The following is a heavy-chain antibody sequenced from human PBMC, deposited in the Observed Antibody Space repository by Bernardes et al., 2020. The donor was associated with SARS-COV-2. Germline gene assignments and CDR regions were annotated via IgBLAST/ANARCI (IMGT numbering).Heavy chain of an antibody. CDR1: GGSISSYY. V-gene: IGHV4-59*01. D-gene: IGHD2-2*02. J-gene: IGHJ3*02. CDR3: ARGIPAAILSAFDI. CDR2: IYYSGST. Sequence: SETLSLTCTVSGGSISSYYWSWIRQPPGKGLEWIGYIYYSGSTNYNPSLKSRVTISVDTSKNQFSLKLSSVTAADTAVYYCARGIPAAILSAFDIWGQGTMVTVSS.